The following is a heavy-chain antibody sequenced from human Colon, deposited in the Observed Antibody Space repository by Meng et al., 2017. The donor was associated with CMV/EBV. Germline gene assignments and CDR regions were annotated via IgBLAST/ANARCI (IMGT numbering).Heavy chain of an antibody. J-gene: IGHJ4*02. Sequence: SGYTITNFAITWVRQAPGQGLEWMGWMNPNNGYTGYAQKFQGRVTMTSVTSINTAYMELSSLSSDDTAVYYCAPNYYDSSGYPFFHYWGQGTLVTVSS. CDR3: APNYYDSSGYPFFHY. CDR2: MNPNNGYT. V-gene: IGHV1-8*01. D-gene: IGHD3-22*01. CDR1: GYTITNFA.